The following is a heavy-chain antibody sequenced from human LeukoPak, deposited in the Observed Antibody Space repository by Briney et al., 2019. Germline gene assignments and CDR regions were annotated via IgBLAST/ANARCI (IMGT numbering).Heavy chain of an antibody. V-gene: IGHV4-61*01. J-gene: IGHJ5*02. CDR3: ARYIVVVPAVTRQDWFDP. D-gene: IGHD2-2*01. Sequence: SETLSLTCTVSGGSVSSGSYYWSWIRQPPGKGLEWIGYIYYSGSTNYNPSLKSRVTISVDTSKNQFSLKLSSVTAADTAVYYCARYIVVVPAVTRQDWFDPWGQGTLVTVSS. CDR2: IYYSGST. CDR1: GGSVSSGSYY.